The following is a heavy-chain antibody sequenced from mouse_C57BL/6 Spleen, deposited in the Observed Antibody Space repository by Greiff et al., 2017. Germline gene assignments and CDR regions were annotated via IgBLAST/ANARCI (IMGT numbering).Heavy chain of an antibody. J-gene: IGHJ2*01. D-gene: IGHD1-1*01. V-gene: IGHV1-82*01. Sequence: QVQLQQSGPELVKPGASVKISCKASGYAFSSSWMNWVKQRPGKGLEWIGRIYPGVGDTNYNGKFKGKATLTADKTSSTAYMQRSSLTSEDSEVYCCARTTGTRYVDYWGQGTTLTGSS. CDR2: IYPGVGDT. CDR1: GYAFSSSW. CDR3: ARTTGTRYVDY.